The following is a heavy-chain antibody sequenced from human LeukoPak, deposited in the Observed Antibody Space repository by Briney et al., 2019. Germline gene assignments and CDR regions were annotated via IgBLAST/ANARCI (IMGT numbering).Heavy chain of an antibody. CDR3: ARDFQRSEYSSGWYSDY. D-gene: IGHD6-19*01. CDR2: ISPYNGNT. CDR1: GYSFTTCG. Sequence: ASVKVSCKASGYSFTTCGVNWLRQAPGQGLEWMGWISPYNGNTNYAQKLQGRVTMTTDTSTSTAYMELRSLRSDDTAVYYCARDFQRSEYSSGWYSDYWGQGALVTVSS. V-gene: IGHV1-18*04. J-gene: IGHJ4*02.